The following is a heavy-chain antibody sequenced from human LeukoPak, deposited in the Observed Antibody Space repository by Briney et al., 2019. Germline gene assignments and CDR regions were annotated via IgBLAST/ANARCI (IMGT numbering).Heavy chain of an antibody. CDR3: ARDTGPSTFDY. CDR2: IIPILGIA. V-gene: IGHV1-69*04. D-gene: IGHD1-14*01. J-gene: IGHJ4*02. Sequence: SVKVSCKASGYTFTSYYMHWVRQAPGQGLEWMGRIIPILGIANYAQKFQGRVTITADKSTSTAYMELSSLRSEDTAVYYCARDTGPSTFDYWGQGTLVTVSS. CDR1: GYTFTSYY.